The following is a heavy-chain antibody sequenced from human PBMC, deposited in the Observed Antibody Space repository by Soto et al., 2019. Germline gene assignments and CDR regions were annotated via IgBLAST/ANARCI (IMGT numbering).Heavy chain of an antibody. V-gene: IGHV1-46*01. CDR2: INPSGGST. J-gene: IGHJ6*03. CDR1: GYTFTSYY. D-gene: IGHD3-10*01. Sequence: ASVKVSCKASGYTFTSYYMHWVRQAPGQGLEWMGIINPSGGSTSYAQKFQGRVTMTRDTSTSTVYMELSSLRSEDTAVYYCARAMVRGASYYYYYMDVWGKGTTVTVSS. CDR3: ARAMVRGASYYYYYMDV.